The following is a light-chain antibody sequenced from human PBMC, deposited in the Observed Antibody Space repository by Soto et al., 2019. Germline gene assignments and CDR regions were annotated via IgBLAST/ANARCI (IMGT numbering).Light chain of an antibody. V-gene: IGLV2-14*01. J-gene: IGLJ2*01. Sequence: QSVLTQPASVSGSPGQSITISCTGTSSDVGGYNFVSWYQHNPGKAPKLMIYEVSNRPSGLSNRFSGSKSGNTASLTISGLQAEDEADYYCSSYTSSTTLVFGGGTKVTVL. CDR1: SSDVGGYNF. CDR2: EVS. CDR3: SSYTSSTTLV.